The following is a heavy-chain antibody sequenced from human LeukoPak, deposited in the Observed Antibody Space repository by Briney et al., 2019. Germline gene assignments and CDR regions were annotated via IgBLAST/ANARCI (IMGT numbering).Heavy chain of an antibody. J-gene: IGHJ4*02. CDR2: INPNSGGT. Sequence: ASVKVSCKASGYTFTGYYMHWVRQAPGQGLEWMGWINPNSGGTNYAQKFQGRVTMTRDTSISAAYMELSRLRSDDTAVYYCARDLREYNWNGVDYWGQGTLVTVPS. CDR3: ARDLREYNWNGVDY. V-gene: IGHV1-2*02. D-gene: IGHD1-1*01. CDR1: GYTFTGYY.